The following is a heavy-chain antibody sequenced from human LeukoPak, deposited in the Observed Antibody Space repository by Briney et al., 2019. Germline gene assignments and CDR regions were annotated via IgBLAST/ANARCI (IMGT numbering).Heavy chain of an antibody. CDR3: AIRYSSSWTSHYGMDV. CDR1: GGTFSSYA. CDR2: IIPIFGTA. J-gene: IGHJ6*02. V-gene: IGHV1-69*13. Sequence: GASVKVSCTASGGTFSSYAISWVRQAPGQGLEWMGGIIPIFGTANYAQKFQGRVTITADESTSTAYMELSSLRSEDTAVYYCAIRYSSSWTSHYGMDVWGQGTTVTVSS. D-gene: IGHD6-13*01.